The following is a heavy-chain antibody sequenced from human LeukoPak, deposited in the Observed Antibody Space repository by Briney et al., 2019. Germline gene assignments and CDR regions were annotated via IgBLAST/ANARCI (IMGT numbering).Heavy chain of an antibody. CDR1: GFTFSNYG. D-gene: IGHD3-10*02. V-gene: IGHV3-30*18. CDR2: ISYDGSNK. J-gene: IGHJ3*02. CDR3: AKDRESMVRDGAFDI. Sequence: EGSLRLSCAASGFTFSNYGIHWVRQAPGKGLEWVAVISYDGSNKYYADSVKGRFTISRDNSKNTLYLQMNSLRAEDTAVYYCAKDRESMVRDGAFDIWGQGTMVSVSS.